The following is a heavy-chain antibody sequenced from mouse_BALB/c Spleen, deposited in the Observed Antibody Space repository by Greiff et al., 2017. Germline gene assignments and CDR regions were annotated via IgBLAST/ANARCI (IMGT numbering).Heavy chain of an antibody. D-gene: IGHD1-1*01. CDR3: ARGNYYYFDY. CDR2: ISDGGSYT. CDR1: GFTLSDYY. J-gene: IGHJ2*01. V-gene: IGHV5-4*02. Sequence: EVQLVESGGGLVKPGGSLKLSCAASGFTLSDYYMYWVRQTPEKRLEWVATISDGGSYTYYPDSVKGRFTISRDNAKNNLYLQMSSLKSEDTAMYYCARGNYYYFDYWGQGTTLTVSS.